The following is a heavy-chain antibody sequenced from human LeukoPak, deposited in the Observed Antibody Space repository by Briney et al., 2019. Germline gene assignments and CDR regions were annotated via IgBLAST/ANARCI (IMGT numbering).Heavy chain of an antibody. J-gene: IGHJ4*02. CDR3: ARVIRTYYYDSSGQGSYYFDY. V-gene: IGHV3-11*01. Sequence: GGSLRLSCAASGFTFSDYYMSWIRQAPGKGLEWVSYISSSGSTIYYADSVKGRFTISRDNAKNSLYLQMNSLRAEDTAVYYCARVIRTYYYDSSGQGSYYFDYWGQGTLVTVSS. CDR1: GFTFSDYY. D-gene: IGHD3-22*01. CDR2: ISSSGSTI.